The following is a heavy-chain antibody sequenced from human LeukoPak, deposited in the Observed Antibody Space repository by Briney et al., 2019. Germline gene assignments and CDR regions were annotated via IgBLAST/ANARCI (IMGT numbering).Heavy chain of an antibody. CDR2: IKSKTDGGRT. V-gene: IGHV3-15*01. D-gene: IGHD1-20*01. J-gene: IGHJ4*02. Sequence: GGSLRLSCAASGFTFSNAWMSWVRQAPGKGLEWVGRIKSKTDGGRTDYAAPVKGRFTISRDDSKNTPYQQMNSLKTEDTAVYYCTTALAPSNWNDLYYFDYWGQGTLVTVSS. CDR1: GFTFSNAW. CDR3: TTALAPSNWNDLYYFDY.